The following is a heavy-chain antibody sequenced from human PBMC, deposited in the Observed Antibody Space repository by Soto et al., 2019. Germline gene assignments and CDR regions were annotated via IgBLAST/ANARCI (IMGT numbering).Heavy chain of an antibody. CDR3: AKAGYDFWSGYSNY. Sequence: GGSLRLSCAGSGFTFSSYAMSWVRQAPGKGLEWVSAISGSGGSTYYADSVKGRFTISRDNSKNTLYLQMNSLRAEDTAVYYCAKAGYDFWSGYSNYWGQGTLVTVSS. D-gene: IGHD3-3*01. CDR1: GFTFSSYA. CDR2: ISGSGGST. J-gene: IGHJ4*02. V-gene: IGHV3-23*01.